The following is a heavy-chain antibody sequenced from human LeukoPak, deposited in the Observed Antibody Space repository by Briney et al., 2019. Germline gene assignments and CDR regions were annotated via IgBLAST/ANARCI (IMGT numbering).Heavy chain of an antibody. D-gene: IGHD3-9*01. CDR3: AGLGDILTGYSEEVDY. J-gene: IGHJ4*02. CDR2: IYHSGST. Sequence: SGTLSLTCAVSGGSISSSNWWSWVRQPPGKGLEWIGEIYHSGSTNYNPSLKSRVTISVDKSKNQFSLKLSSVTAADTAVYYCAGLGDILTGYSEEVDYWGQGTLVTVSS. CDR1: GGSISSSNW. V-gene: IGHV4-4*02.